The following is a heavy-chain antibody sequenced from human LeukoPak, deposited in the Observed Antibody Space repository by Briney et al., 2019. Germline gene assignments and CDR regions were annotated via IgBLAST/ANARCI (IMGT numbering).Heavy chain of an antibody. CDR3: ARGGTAVVTPYAFDI. V-gene: IGHV4-59*01. Sequence: SETLSLTCTVSGGSISTYYWSWIRQPPGKGLEWIGYIYYSGSTNYNPSVKSRVTMSVDTSKKQFSLNLSSLTAADTAVYYCARGGTAVVTPYAFDIWGQGAMVTVSS. CDR1: GGSISTYY. CDR2: IYYSGST. D-gene: IGHD4-23*01. J-gene: IGHJ3*02.